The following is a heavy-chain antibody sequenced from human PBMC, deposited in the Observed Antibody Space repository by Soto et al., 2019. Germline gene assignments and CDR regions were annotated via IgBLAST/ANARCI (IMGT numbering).Heavy chain of an antibody. Sequence: GGSLRLSCAASGFTFSSYAMHWVRQAPGKGLEWVAVISYDGSNKYYADSVKGRFTISRDNSKNTLYLQMNSLRAEDTAVYYCARDLRGKVGAPPAYYYGMDVWGQGTTVTVSS. CDR1: GFTFSSYA. V-gene: IGHV3-30-3*01. D-gene: IGHD1-26*01. CDR3: ARDLRGKVGAPPAYYYGMDV. J-gene: IGHJ6*02. CDR2: ISYDGSNK.